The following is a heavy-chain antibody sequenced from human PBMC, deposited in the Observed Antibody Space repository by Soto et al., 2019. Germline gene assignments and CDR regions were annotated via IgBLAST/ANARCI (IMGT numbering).Heavy chain of an antibody. CDR2: INPSGGST. CDR3: ARALTIVVVPAAIRNYYYYGMDV. CDR1: GYTFTSYY. D-gene: IGHD2-2*02. V-gene: IGHV1-46*01. Sequence: ASVKVSCKASGYTFTSYYMHCVRQAPGQGLEWMGIINPSGGSTSYAQKFQGRVTMTRDTSTSTVYMELSSLRSEDTAVYYCARALTIVVVPAAIRNYYYYGMDVWGQGTTVTVSS. J-gene: IGHJ6*02.